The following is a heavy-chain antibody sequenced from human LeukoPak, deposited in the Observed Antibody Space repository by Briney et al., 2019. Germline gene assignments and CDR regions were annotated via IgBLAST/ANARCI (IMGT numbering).Heavy chain of an antibody. Sequence: SGTLSLTCAVYGGPFSGYYWSWIRQPPGKGLEWIGEINHSGSTNYNPSLKSRVTISVDTSKNQFSLKLSSVTAADTAVYYCARDGGSGSYYIQNGYRYFDFWGQGNLATVSS. CDR3: ARDGGSGSYYIQNGYRYFDF. V-gene: IGHV4-34*01. D-gene: IGHD3-10*01. CDR2: INHSGST. J-gene: IGHJ4*02. CDR1: GGPFSGYY.